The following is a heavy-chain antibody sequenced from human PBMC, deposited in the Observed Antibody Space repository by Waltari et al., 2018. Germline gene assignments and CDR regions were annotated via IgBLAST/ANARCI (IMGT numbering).Heavy chain of an antibody. V-gene: IGHV1-2*02. Sequence: QVQLVQSGAEVKKPGASGKVACKASGYSFRDSFIHWVRQAPGQGLEFMGWIDPDAGGTNYPQRFQGRVAMTSDASISTVYMELSGLRSDDTAVYYCARDFSYGSVDYWGQGTLVTVSS. CDR1: GYSFRDSF. J-gene: IGHJ4*02. CDR2: IDPDAGGT. CDR3: ARDFSYGSVDY. D-gene: IGHD5-18*01.